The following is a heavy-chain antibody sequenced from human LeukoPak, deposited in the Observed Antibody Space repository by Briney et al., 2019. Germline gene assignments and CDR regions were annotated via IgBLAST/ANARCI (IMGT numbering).Heavy chain of an antibody. CDR2: IYHSGST. CDR1: GYSISSGYY. D-gene: IGHD3-22*01. V-gene: IGHV4-38-2*02. Sequence: SETLSLTCTVSGYSISSGYYWGWIRPPPGKGLEWIGSIYHSGSTYYNPSLKSRVTISVDTSKNQFSLKLSSVTAADTAVYYCARVYDSSDIDYWGQGTLVTVSS. J-gene: IGHJ4*02. CDR3: ARVYDSSDIDY.